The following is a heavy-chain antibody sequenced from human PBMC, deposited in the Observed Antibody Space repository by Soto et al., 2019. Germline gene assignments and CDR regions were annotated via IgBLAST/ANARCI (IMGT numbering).Heavy chain of an antibody. CDR1: GYTFTSSY. CDR2: MNPNSGNT. CDR3: ARENRELYYDFWSAYSNWFDT. V-gene: IGHV1-8*01. Sequence: ASVKVSCKASGYTFTSSYINWVRQATVQGLEGMGWMNPNSGNTGYAQKFQGRVTMTRNTSISTAYMELSSLRSEDTAVYYCARENRELYYDFWSAYSNWFDTWGQGTLVTVSS. J-gene: IGHJ5*02. D-gene: IGHD3-3*01.